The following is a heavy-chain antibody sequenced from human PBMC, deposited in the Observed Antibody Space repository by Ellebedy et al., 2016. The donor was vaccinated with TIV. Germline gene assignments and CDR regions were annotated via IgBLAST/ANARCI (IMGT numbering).Heavy chain of an antibody. CDR1: GGSINTYY. V-gene: IGHV4-59*12. CDR2: VHYTGIT. Sequence: MPSETLSLTCTVSGGSINTYYWTWIRKPPGKGLEYIGFVHYTGITNYNPSLRSRVTLSVDSFKNQFSLKLDSVTAADTAVYYCARDSKKGWAFDIWGQGTMVTVSP. CDR3: ARDSKKGWAFDI. J-gene: IGHJ3*02.